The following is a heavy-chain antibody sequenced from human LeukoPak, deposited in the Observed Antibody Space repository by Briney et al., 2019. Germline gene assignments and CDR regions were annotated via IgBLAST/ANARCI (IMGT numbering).Heavy chain of an antibody. CDR1: GFTFKNYG. J-gene: IGHJ3*02. V-gene: IGHV3-30*03. CDR2: TSFDGNTK. D-gene: IGHD4/OR15-4a*01. CDR3: VLVLVAGANGHDAFGI. Sequence: GGSLRLSCAASGFTFKNYGMHWVRQAPGKGLEWVAVTSFDGNTKHYIDSVKGRFTISRDNPKNTLLLQMSSLTAEDTAVYYCVLVLVAGANGHDAFGIWGQGTMVTVSS.